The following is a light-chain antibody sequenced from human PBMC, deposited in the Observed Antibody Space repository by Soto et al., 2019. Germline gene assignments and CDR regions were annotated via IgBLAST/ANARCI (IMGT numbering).Light chain of an antibody. CDR3: QQYNSYWT. Sequence: DIQMTHSPSTLSASVGDRVTITCRASQSISSWLAWYQQKPGKAPKLLIYDASSLESGVPSRSSGSGSGTEFTLTISSLQPDDFATYYCQQYNSYWTFGQGTKVDIK. J-gene: IGKJ1*01. V-gene: IGKV1-5*01. CDR2: DAS. CDR1: QSISSW.